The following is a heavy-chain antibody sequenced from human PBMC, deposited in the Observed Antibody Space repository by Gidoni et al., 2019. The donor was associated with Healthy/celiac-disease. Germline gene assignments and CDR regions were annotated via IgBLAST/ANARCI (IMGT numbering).Heavy chain of an antibody. CDR1: GFPFSSYA. CDR3: ARGGITMVRGVIKRGGVDV. Sequence: QVQLVESGGGVVQPGRSLRLSCEASGFPFSSYAMHWVRQAPGKGMEWVAVISYDGSNKYYADSVKGRFTISRDNSKNTLYLQMNSLRAEDTAVYYCARGGITMVRGVIKRGGVDVWGQGTTVTVSS. J-gene: IGHJ6*02. CDR2: ISYDGSNK. V-gene: IGHV3-30*04. D-gene: IGHD3-10*01.